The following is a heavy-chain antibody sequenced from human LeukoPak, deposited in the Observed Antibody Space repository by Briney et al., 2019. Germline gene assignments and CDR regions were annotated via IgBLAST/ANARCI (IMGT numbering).Heavy chain of an antibody. Sequence: GGSLRLSCAASGVIFSNYDMHWVRQAAGKGLEWVSGIGTAGDTYYPGSVKGRSTISRENAKNSLYLHMNSLSAGDTAMYYCASSPAYSSSWYAIDTWGQGTLVTVSS. V-gene: IGHV3-13*01. CDR1: GVIFSNYD. J-gene: IGHJ5*02. CDR2: IGTAGDT. D-gene: IGHD6-13*01. CDR3: ASSPAYSSSWYAIDT.